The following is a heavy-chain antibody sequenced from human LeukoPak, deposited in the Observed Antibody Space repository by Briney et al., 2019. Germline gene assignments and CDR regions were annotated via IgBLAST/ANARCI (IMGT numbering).Heavy chain of an antibody. J-gene: IGHJ4*02. CDR2: IRSKAYGGTT. Sequence: GGSLRLSCTASGFTFGDYAMSWVRQAPGKGLEWVGFIRSKAYGGTTEYAASVKGRFTISRDDSKSIAYLQMNSLKTEDTAVYHCTRDREQWLVPSFDHWGQGTLVTVSS. CDR1: GFTFGDYA. D-gene: IGHD6-19*01. V-gene: IGHV3-49*04. CDR3: TRDREQWLVPSFDH.